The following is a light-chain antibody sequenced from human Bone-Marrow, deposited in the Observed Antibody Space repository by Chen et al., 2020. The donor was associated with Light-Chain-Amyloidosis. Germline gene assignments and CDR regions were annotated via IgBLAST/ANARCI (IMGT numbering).Light chain of an antibody. CDR3: QQSYSTLFT. CDR2: AAS. V-gene: IGKV1-39*01. J-gene: IGKJ3*01. CDR1: QSISSY. Sequence: DIQIPQSPSSLSASVGDRVSITCRASQSISSYLNWYQQKPGKAPKLLIYAASSLQSGVPSRFSGSGSGTDFTLTISSLQPEDFAIYYCQQSYSTLFTFGPGTKVDIK.